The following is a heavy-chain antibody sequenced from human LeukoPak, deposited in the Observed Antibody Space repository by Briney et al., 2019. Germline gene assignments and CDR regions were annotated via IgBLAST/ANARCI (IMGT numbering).Heavy chain of an antibody. D-gene: IGHD6-13*01. CDR2: ISSSSSYI. CDR1: GFTFSSYS. V-gene: IGHV3-21*01. Sequence: GGSLRLSCAASGFTFSSYSMNWVRQAPGKGLEWVSSISSSSSYIYYADSVKGRFTISRDNAKNSLYLQMNSLRAEDTAVCYCARELGIAAAGTSIWGQGTLVTVSS. J-gene: IGHJ4*02. CDR3: ARELGIAAAGTSI.